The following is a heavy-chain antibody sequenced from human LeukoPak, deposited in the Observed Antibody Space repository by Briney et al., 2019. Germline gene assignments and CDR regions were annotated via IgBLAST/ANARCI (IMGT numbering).Heavy chain of an antibody. CDR2: IYTGGST. V-gene: IGHV3-53*01. CDR3: AGVRPPPNIDR. J-gene: IGHJ6*03. CDR1: GFTVSSNY. Sequence: GGSLRLSCAASGFTVSSNYMSWVRQAPGKGLEWVSVIYTGGSTYYADSVKGRFTISRDNSKNTLYLQTNSLRAEDTAVYYCAGVRPPPNIDRWGKGTTVTVSS.